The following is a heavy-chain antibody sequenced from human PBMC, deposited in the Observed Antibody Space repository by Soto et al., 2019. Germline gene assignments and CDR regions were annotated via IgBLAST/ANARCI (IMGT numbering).Heavy chain of an antibody. CDR3: AKDAFYYYDSSGYYYDYYYYGMDV. Sequence: HPGGSVRLSCAASGFTFSSYAMSWVRQAPGKGLEWVSAISGSGGSTYYADSVKGRFTISRDNSKNTLYLQMNSLRAEDTAVYYCAKDAFYYYDSSGYYYDYYYYGMDVWGQGTTVTVSS. CDR2: ISGSGGST. J-gene: IGHJ6*02. CDR1: GFTFSSYA. V-gene: IGHV3-23*01. D-gene: IGHD3-22*01.